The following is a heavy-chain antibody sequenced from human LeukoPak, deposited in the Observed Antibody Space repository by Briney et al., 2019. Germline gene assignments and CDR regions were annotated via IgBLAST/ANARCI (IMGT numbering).Heavy chain of an antibody. J-gene: IGHJ4*02. Sequence: SVKVSCKASGGTFSSYAISWVRQAPGQGLEWMGRIIPIFGTANYAQKFQGRVTITTDESTSTAYMELSSLRSEDTAVYYCARVEPYYYYFDYWGQGTLVTVSS. CDR1: GGTFSSYA. CDR2: IIPIFGTA. CDR3: ARVEPYYYYFDY. V-gene: IGHV1-69*05. D-gene: IGHD3-10*01.